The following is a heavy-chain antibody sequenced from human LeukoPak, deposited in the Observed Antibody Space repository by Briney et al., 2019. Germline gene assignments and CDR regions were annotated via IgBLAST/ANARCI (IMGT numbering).Heavy chain of an antibody. CDR2: ISYDGSNK. CDR3: ARDKDPITIFGVGSGMDV. CDR1: GFTFSSYA. J-gene: IGHJ6*02. Sequence: GRSLRLSCAASGFTFSSYAMHWVRQAPGKGLEWVAVISYDGSNKYYADSVKGRFTISRDNFKNTLYLQMNSLRAEDTAVYYCARDKDPITIFGVGSGMDVWGQGTTVTVSS. D-gene: IGHD3-3*01. V-gene: IGHV3-30-3*01.